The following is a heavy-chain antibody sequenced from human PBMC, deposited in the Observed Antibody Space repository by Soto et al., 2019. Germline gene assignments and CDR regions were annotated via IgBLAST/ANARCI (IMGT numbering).Heavy chain of an antibody. CDR1: GYSFTSYT. CDR2: IYPGDSDT. V-gene: IGHV5-51*01. Sequence: GESLKTSSTGSGYSFTSYTTGAVRQMPGKGLEWRGIIYPGDSDTRYSPSFQGQVTISADKSISTAYLQWSSLKASDTALYYCARVYGKYFQHWGQGTPVTVSS. D-gene: IGHD4-17*01. CDR3: ARVYGKYFQH. J-gene: IGHJ1*01.